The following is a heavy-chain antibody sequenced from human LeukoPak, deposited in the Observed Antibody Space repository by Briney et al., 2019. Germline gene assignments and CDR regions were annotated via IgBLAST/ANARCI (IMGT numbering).Heavy chain of an antibody. Sequence: SETLSLTCAVFGGSFSGHYWSWIRQPPGKGLEWIGEINHRGSINYNSSLKSRVTISVDTSKNQFSLKLSSVTAADTAVYYCACLTTADAFDIWGQGTMVTVSS. J-gene: IGHJ3*02. CDR1: GGSFSGHY. D-gene: IGHD3-22*01. V-gene: IGHV4-34*01. CDR2: INHRGSI. CDR3: ACLTTADAFDI.